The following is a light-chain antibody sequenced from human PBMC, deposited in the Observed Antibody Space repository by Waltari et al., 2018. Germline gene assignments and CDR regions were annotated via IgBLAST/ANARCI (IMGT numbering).Light chain of an antibody. V-gene: IGLV1-44*01. J-gene: IGLJ2*01. CDR2: NNF. CDR1: NSNIGRNP. Sequence: QSVLTQPPSASGTPRQRVTISCSGSNSNIGRNPVHWYHQFPGAAPTLLVYNNFQRPSGVPDRFSGSKSGTSASLAILGVRPEDEADYYCATWDDSLNGPVFGGGTKLTVL. CDR3: ATWDDSLNGPV.